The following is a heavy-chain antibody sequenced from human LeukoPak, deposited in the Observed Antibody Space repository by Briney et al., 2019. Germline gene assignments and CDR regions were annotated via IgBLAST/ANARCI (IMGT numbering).Heavy chain of an antibody. V-gene: IGHV4-4*02. J-gene: IGHJ6*02. CDR2: IYHSGST. D-gene: IGHD2-15*01. CDR1: GGPISSSNW. Sequence: SETLSLTCAVSGGPISSSNWRWWVRQPPGKGLEWIGEIYHSGSTNYNPSLKSRVTISVDKSKNQFSLKLSSVTAADTAVYYCARDLKVAKAHYYYYGMDVWGQGTTVTVSS. CDR3: ARDLKVAKAHYYYYGMDV.